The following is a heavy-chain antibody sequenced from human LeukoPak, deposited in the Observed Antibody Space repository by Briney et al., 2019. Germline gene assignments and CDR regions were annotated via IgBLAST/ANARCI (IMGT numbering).Heavy chain of an antibody. J-gene: IGHJ4*02. CDR1: GYTFTSYG. CDR3: ARGALYYYDSSGYINFDY. CDR2: ISAYNGNT. Sequence: ASVKVSCKASGYTFTSYGISWVRQDPGQGLEWMGWISAYNGNTNYAQKLQGRVTMTTDTSTSTAYMELRSLRSDDTAVYYCARGALYYYDSSGYINFDYWGQGTLVTVSS. D-gene: IGHD3-22*01. V-gene: IGHV1-18*01.